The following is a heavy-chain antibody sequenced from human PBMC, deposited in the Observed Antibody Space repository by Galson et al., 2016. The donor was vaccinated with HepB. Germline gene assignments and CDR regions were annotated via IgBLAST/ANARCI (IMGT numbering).Heavy chain of an antibody. D-gene: IGHD3-10*01. Sequence: SLRLSCAASGFTLSSYWMSWVRQAPGKGLEWVANIKQDGNEKYYVDSVKGRFTISRDNAKNSMYLQMNSLRAEDTAVYYCARKGGIYSPWGYWGQGTLVTVSS. J-gene: IGHJ4*02. CDR3: ARKGGIYSPWGY. V-gene: IGHV3-7*05. CDR1: GFTLSSYW. CDR2: IKQDGNEK.